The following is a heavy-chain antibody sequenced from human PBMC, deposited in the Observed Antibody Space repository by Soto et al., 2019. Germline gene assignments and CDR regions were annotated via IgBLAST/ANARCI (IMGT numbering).Heavy chain of an antibody. J-gene: IGHJ6*02. CDR2: ISSSSSTI. Sequence: SLRLSCAASGFTFSSYSMNWVRQAPGKGLEWVSYISSSSSTIYYADSVKGRFTISRDNAKNSLYLQMNSLRDEDTAVYYCARDPPTTSVYYYYGMDVWGQGTTVTVSS. CDR3: ARDPPTTSVYYYYGMDV. V-gene: IGHV3-48*02. D-gene: IGHD4-17*01. CDR1: GFTFSSYS.